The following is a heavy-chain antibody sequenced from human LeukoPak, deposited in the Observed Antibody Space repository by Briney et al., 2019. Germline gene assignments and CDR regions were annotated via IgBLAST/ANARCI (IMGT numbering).Heavy chain of an antibody. Sequence: GASAKVSCKASGYTFTGYYMHWVRQAPGQGLEWMGWINPNSGGTNYAQKFQGRVTMTRDTSISTAYMELSRLRSDDTAVYYCARAAAAFNWFDPWGQGTLVTVSS. CDR2: INPNSGGT. CDR1: GYTFTGYY. D-gene: IGHD6-13*01. J-gene: IGHJ5*02. CDR3: ARAAAAFNWFDP. V-gene: IGHV1-2*02.